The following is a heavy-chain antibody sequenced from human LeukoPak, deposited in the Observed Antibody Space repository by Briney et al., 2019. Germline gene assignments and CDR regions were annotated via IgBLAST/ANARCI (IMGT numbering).Heavy chain of an antibody. CDR1: GFTVSSYW. J-gene: IGHJ6*03. CDR3: ARDHGSMVRGVIGRSSDYSYYYYMDV. Sequence: GGSLRLSCAASGFTVSSYWMSWVRRAPGKGLEGVANIKQDGSEKYYVDSVKGRFTISRDNAKNSLYLQMNSLRAEDTAVYYCARDHGSMVRGVIGRSSDYSYYYYMDVWGKGTTVTVSS. V-gene: IGHV3-7*01. CDR2: IKQDGSEK. D-gene: IGHD3-10*01.